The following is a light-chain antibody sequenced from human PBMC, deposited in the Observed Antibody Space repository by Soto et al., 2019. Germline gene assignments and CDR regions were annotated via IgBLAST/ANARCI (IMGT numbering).Light chain of an antibody. V-gene: IGKV3-15*01. CDR1: QSVSSN. CDR3: QQYNNLPRT. Sequence: ETVMTQSPATLSVSPGEGATLSCRASQSVSSNLVWYQHKPGQAPRLLIYGASTRATDIPARFSGSGSGTEFTLTISSLQSEDHAVYYCQQYNNLPRTFGGGTKVEIK. J-gene: IGKJ4*01. CDR2: GAS.